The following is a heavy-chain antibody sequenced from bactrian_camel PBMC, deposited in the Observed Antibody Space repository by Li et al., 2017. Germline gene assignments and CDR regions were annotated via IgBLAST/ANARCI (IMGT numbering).Heavy chain of an antibody. CDR2: ITKNGTT. Sequence: VQLVESGGGSVQAGGSLKLSCAASGYNFRNCQMGWYRQAPGNEREMVSIITKNGTTRYADSVKGRFSVSQDKANSRLYLEMSDLFPNDTAVYYCAAAMSTRAKIQFPSTFPFWGQGTQVTVS. CDR3: AAAMSTRAKIQFPSTFPF. J-gene: IGHJ4*01. CDR1: GYNFRNCQ. V-gene: IGHV3S53*01. D-gene: IGHD4*01.